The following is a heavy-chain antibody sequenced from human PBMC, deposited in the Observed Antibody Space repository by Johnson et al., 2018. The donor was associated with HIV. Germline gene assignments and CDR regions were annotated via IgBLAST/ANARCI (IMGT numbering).Heavy chain of an antibody. CDR3: ARGGTYYYDSSDYPNPEDDAFDI. D-gene: IGHD3-22*01. Sequence: QVQLVESGGGLVQPGGPLRLSCAASGFTFSDYYMSWIRQAPGKGLEWVSYISSSGNTIYYADSVKCRFTISWDNAKNSLYLQMNSLRAEDTAVYYCARGGTYYYDSSDYPNPEDDAFDIWGQGTLVSVSS. CDR2: ISSSGNTI. CDR1: GFTFSDYY. V-gene: IGHV3-11*04. J-gene: IGHJ3*02.